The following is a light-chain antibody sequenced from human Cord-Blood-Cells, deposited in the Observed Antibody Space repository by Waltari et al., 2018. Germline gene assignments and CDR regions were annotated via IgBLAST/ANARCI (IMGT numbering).Light chain of an antibody. CDR2: EGS. Sequence: QSALTQPASVSGSPGQSITISCTGTSSDVGSYNLVSWYQQHPGKAPKLMIYEGSKRPSRFSNRFSGSKSGNTASLTISGLQAEGEADYYCCSYAGSSTFDVVFGGGTKLTVL. V-gene: IGLV2-23*03. J-gene: IGLJ2*01. CDR3: CSYAGSSTFDVV. CDR1: SSDVGSYNL.